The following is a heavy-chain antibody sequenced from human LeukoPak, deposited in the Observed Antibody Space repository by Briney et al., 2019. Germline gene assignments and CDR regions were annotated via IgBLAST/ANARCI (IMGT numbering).Heavy chain of an antibody. Sequence: SVKVSCKASGYTFTSYGISWVRQAPGQGLEWMGGIIPIFGTANYAQKFQGRVTITADESTSTAYMELSSLRSEDTAVYYCARRDGYNYSFDYWGQGTLVTVSS. CDR1: GYTFTSYG. D-gene: IGHD5-24*01. CDR2: IIPIFGTA. J-gene: IGHJ4*02. V-gene: IGHV1-69*13. CDR3: ARRDGYNYSFDY.